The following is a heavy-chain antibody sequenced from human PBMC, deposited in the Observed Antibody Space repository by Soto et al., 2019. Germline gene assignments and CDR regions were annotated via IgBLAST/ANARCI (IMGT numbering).Heavy chain of an antibody. CDR3: ASTTPVLWFGEFDAFHI. Sequence: QLQLQESGPGLVKPSETLSLTCTVSGGSISSSSYYWGWIRQPPGKGLEWIGSIYYSGSTYYNPSLKSRVTISVDTSKNQFSLKLSSVTAADTAVYYCASTTPVLWFGEFDAFHIWGQGTMVTVSS. J-gene: IGHJ3*02. D-gene: IGHD3-10*01. CDR1: GGSISSSSYY. V-gene: IGHV4-39*01. CDR2: IYYSGST.